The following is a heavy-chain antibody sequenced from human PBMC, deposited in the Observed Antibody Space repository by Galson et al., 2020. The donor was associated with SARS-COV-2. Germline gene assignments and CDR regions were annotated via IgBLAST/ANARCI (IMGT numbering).Heavy chain of an antibody. CDR1: GFTFSSYS. CDR3: SREYVEMAIIISDY. J-gene: IGHJ4*02. V-gene: IGHV3-48*02. Sequence: GGSLRLSCAASGFTFSSYSMNWVRQAPGKGLEWVSYISSSGSTIYYADSVKGRFAISRDNAKNSLYLQMNSLRDEDTAVYYCSREYVEMAIIISDYWGQGTLVTVSS. CDR2: ISSSGSTI. D-gene: IGHD2-21*01.